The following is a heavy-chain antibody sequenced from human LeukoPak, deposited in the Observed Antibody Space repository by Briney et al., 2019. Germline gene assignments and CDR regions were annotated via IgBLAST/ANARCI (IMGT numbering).Heavy chain of an antibody. Sequence: SETLSLTCTVSGGSISSYYWSWIRQPPGKGLEWIGYIDYSGSTNYNPSLKSRVTISVDTSKNQFSLKLSSVTAADTAVYYCAREGTSGTHLNWFDPWGQGTLVTASS. D-gene: IGHD1-1*01. V-gene: IGHV4-59*01. J-gene: IGHJ5*02. CDR3: AREGTSGTHLNWFDP. CDR1: GGSISSYY. CDR2: IDYSGST.